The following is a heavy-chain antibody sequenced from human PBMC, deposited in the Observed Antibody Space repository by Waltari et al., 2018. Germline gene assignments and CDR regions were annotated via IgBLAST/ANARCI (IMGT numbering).Heavy chain of an antibody. CDR1: GDSVSSNSAA. CDR3: ARGVSGIAAAGIYWYFDL. CDR2: TYYRSKWYN. J-gene: IGHJ2*01. D-gene: IGHD6-13*01. V-gene: IGHV6-1*01. Sequence: QVQLQQSGPGLVKPSQTLSLTCAISGDSVSSNSAAWNWIRQSPSRGLEWLGRTYYRSKWYNDYAVSVKSRITINPDTSKNQFSRQLNSVTPEDTAVYYCARGVSGIAAAGIYWYFDLWGRGTLVTVSS.